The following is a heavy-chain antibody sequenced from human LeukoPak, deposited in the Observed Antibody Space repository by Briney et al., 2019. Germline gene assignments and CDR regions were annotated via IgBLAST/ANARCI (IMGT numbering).Heavy chain of an antibody. CDR1: GFTFSSYA. J-gene: IGHJ6*02. CDR2: ISGSGGST. Sequence: GGSLRLSCAASGFTFSSYAMSWVCQAPGKGLEWVSAISGSGGSTYYADSVKGRFTISRDNSKNTLYLQMNSLRAEDTAVYYCAKDLFRSSVTILGNYYYGMDVWGQGTTVTVSS. D-gene: IGHD3-9*01. CDR3: AKDLFRSSVTILGNYYYGMDV. V-gene: IGHV3-23*01.